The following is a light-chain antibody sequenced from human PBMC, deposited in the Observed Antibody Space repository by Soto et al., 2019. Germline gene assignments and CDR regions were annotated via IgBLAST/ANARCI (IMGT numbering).Light chain of an antibody. Sequence: SYELTQPPSVSVSPGQTARITCSGDALPKQYAYWYQQKPGQAPVLVIYKDSERPSGIPERFSGSSSGTTVTLTIRGVQAEDEADYYCQSADSSGTYRVFGTGTKVTV. J-gene: IGLJ1*01. CDR2: KDS. CDR1: ALPKQY. CDR3: QSADSSGTYRV. V-gene: IGLV3-25*02.